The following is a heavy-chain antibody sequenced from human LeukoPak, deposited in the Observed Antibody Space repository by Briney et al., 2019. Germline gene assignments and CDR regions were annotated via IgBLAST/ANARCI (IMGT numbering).Heavy chain of an antibody. CDR2: IYYSGST. CDR3: ARDSPLRYFAAPDWYFDL. J-gene: IGHJ2*01. Sequence: PSETLSLTCTVSGGSISSYYWSWIRQPPGKRLECIGYIYYSGSTNYNPSLKSRVTISLDTSKNQFSLKLSSVTAADTAVYYCARDSPLRYFAAPDWYFDLWGRGTLVTVSS. CDR1: GGSISSYY. D-gene: IGHD3-9*01. V-gene: IGHV4-59*12.